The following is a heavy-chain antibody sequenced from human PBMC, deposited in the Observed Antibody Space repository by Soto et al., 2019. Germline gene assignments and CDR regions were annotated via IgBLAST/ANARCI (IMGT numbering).Heavy chain of an antibody. CDR2: IYYSGST. CDR3: ARHHYYSNHLVSYYIDY. D-gene: IGHD4-4*01. V-gene: IGHV4-39*01. CDR1: GGSISSSSYY. J-gene: IGHJ4*02. Sequence: SETLSLTCTVSGGSISSSSYYWGWIRQPPGKGLEWIGSIYYSGSTYYNPSLKSRVTISVDTSKNQFSLKLSSVTAADTAVYYCARHHYYSNHLVSYYIDYWGQGTLVTVSS.